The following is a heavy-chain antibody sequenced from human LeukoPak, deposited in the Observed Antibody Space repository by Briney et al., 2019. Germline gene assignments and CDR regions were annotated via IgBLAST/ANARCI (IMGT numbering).Heavy chain of an antibody. CDR2: IKSKTEGETT. V-gene: IGHV3-15*01. Sequence: PGGSLRLSCAASGLTFNNACMSWVRQAPGKGLEWVGRIKSKTEGETTDYATPVKGRFTISRDDSKDTLYLQMDSLKTEDTAAYYCTTYSSGPWHWGQGTLVTVSS. J-gene: IGHJ4*02. CDR1: GLTFNNAC. CDR3: TTYSSGPWH. D-gene: IGHD6-19*01.